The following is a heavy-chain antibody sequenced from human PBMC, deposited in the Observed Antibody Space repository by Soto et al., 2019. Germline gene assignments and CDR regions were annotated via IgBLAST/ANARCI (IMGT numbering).Heavy chain of an antibody. V-gene: IGHV3-7*05. CDR3: ARDSDVEQLVLNWFDP. CDR1: GFTFSSYW. D-gene: IGHD6-6*01. J-gene: IGHJ5*02. Sequence: GGSLRLSCAASGFTFSSYWMSWVRQAPGKGLEWVANIKQDGSEKYYVDSVKGRFTISRDNAKNSLYLQMNSLRAEDTAVYYCARDSDVEQLVLNWFDPWGQGTLVTVSS. CDR2: IKQDGSEK.